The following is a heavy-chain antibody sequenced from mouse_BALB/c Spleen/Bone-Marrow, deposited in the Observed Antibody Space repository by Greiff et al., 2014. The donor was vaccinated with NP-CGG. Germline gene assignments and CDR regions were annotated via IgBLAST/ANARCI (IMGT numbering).Heavy chain of an antibody. CDR3: AYGSSYDYFDY. CDR2: IDPANGNT. J-gene: IGHJ2*01. CDR1: GFNIKDTY. V-gene: IGHV14-3*02. Sequence: VQLQQSGAELVKPGASVKLSCTASGFNIKDTYMHWVKQRPEQGLEWIGRIDPANGNTKYDPKFQGKATITADTSSNTAYLQRSSLTSEDTAVYYCAYGSSYDYFDYWGQGTTLTVSS. D-gene: IGHD1-1*01.